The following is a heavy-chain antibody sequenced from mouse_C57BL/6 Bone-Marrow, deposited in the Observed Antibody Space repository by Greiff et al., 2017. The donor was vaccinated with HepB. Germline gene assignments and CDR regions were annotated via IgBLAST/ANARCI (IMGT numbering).Heavy chain of an antibody. Sequence: VQLQQSGAELVRPGASVKLSCKASGYTFTDYYINWVKQRPGQGLEWIARIYPGSGNTYYNEKFKGKATLTAEKSSSTAYMQLSSLTSEDSAVYFCARSSWDYFDYWGQGTTLTVSS. CDR2: IYPGSGNT. CDR1: GYTFTDYY. D-gene: IGHD4-1*01. J-gene: IGHJ2*01. V-gene: IGHV1-76*01. CDR3: ARSSWDYFDY.